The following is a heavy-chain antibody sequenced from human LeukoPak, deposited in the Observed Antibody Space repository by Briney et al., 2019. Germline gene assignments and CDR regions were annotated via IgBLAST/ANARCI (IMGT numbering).Heavy chain of an antibody. CDR3: ARPPSRGYSSSFEY. Sequence: GESLKISCKGSGYSFPTYWIAWVRQMPGKGLEWMGIIYPDESNIRYSPSFQGQVTISADKSISTAYLQWSSLTASDTAMYYCARPPSRGYSSSFEYWGQGTLVTVSS. D-gene: IGHD2-2*03. V-gene: IGHV5-51*01. CDR2: IYPDESNI. CDR1: GYSFPTYW. J-gene: IGHJ4*02.